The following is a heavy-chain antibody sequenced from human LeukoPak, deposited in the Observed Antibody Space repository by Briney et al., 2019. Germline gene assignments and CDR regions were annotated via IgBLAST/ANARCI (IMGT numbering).Heavy chain of an antibody. CDR1: GFTFSSYV. V-gene: IGHV3-30*04. CDR3: AREISMGMGYYSTCFDY. D-gene: IGHD3-3*01. Sequence: GRSLRLSCAASGFTFSSYVMHWVRQAPGKGLEWVAIISYDGSNEYYADSVKGRFTISRDNSKNTLYLQMRAADTAVYYCAREISMGMGYYSTCFDYWGQGTLVTVSS. CDR2: ISYDGSNE. J-gene: IGHJ4*02.